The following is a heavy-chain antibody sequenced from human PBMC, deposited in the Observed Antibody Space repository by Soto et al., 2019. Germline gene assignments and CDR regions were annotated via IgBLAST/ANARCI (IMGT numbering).Heavy chain of an antibody. V-gene: IGHV4-31*03. CDR1: GGSISSGGYY. CDR2: IYYSGST. CDR3: ARYQLYAHIDY. D-gene: IGHD3-16*01. J-gene: IGHJ4*02. Sequence: LSLTCTVSGGSISSGGYYWSWIRQHPGKGLEWNGYIYYSGSTYYNPSLKSRVTISVDTSKNQFSLKLSSVTAADTAVYYCARYQLYAHIDYWGQGTLVTVS.